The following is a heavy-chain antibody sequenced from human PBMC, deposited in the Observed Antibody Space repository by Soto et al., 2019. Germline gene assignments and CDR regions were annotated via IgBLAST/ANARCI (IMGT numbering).Heavy chain of an antibody. CDR3: ARGPVYAPFLFPCLAV. D-gene: IGHD2-2*01. V-gene: IGHV4-34*01. J-gene: IGHJ6*02. CDR2: INQSGST. Sequence: SETLSLTCAVYGESLSAYYWTWIRQPPGKGLEWIGEINQSGSTNYNPSLKSRVTMSADTSKKHFSLKVTSVTAADTAVYYCARGPVYAPFLFPCLAVWGQGTTVTVSS. CDR1: GESLSAYY.